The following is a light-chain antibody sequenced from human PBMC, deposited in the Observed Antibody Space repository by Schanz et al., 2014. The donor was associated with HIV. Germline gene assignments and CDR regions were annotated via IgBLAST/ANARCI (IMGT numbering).Light chain of an antibody. V-gene: IGLV2-14*03. CDR2: DVS. J-gene: IGLJ1*01. CDR3: NSYSHSNTYV. Sequence: QSVLTQPASVSGSPGQSITISCTGSSSDVGGYNYVPWYQQHPGKAPKLMIYDVSNRPSGVSNRFSGSKSGNTAPLTISGLQPEDEADYYCNSYSHSNTYVFGSGTKLTVL. CDR1: SSDVGGYNY.